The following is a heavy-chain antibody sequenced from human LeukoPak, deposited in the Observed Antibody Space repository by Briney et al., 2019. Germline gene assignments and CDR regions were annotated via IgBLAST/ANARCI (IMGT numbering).Heavy chain of an antibody. CDR1: GGSISSGDYY. CDR3: ARVPRSYYYYYYMDV. CDR2: IYYSGST. Sequence: SETLSLTCTVSGGSISSGDYYWSWIRQPPGKGLEWIGYIYYSGSTYYNPSLKSRVTISVDTSKNQFSLKLSSVTAADTAVYYCARVPRSYYYYYYMDVWGKGTTVTVSS. V-gene: IGHV4-30-4*01. J-gene: IGHJ6*03.